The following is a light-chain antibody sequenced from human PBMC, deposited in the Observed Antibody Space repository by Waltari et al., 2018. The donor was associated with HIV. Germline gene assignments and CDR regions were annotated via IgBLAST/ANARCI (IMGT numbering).Light chain of an antibody. Sequence: NFMLTQPHSVSESPGKTVTISCTRSSGSIASNYVQWYQQRPGSSPTTVIYADNQRPSGVRGRFSGSIDSSSNSASLTISGLKTEDEADDYCQSYDSSSQVFGGGTKLTVL. CDR1: SGSIASNY. J-gene: IGLJ3*02. CDR3: QSYDSSSQV. V-gene: IGLV6-57*01. CDR2: ADN.